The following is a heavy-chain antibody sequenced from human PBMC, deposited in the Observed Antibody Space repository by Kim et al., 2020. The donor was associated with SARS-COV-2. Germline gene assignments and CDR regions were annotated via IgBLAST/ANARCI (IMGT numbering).Heavy chain of an antibody. V-gene: IGHV3-7*01. Sequence: GGSLRLSCAASGFTFSSYWMTWVRQAPGKGLEWVANIREDGSVTYYVDSVKGRFTISRDNNKNSLFLQMNSLRVEDAAVYYCARDTTPYVSEPYYGAFDMWGQGTMVTVSS. CDR2: IREDGSVT. CDR1: GFTFSSYW. J-gene: IGHJ3*02. CDR3: ARDTTPYVSEPYYGAFDM. D-gene: IGHD3-10*01.